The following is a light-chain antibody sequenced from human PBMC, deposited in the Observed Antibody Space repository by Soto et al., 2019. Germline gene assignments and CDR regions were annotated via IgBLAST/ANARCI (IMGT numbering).Light chain of an antibody. J-gene: IGKJ1*01. CDR1: QSVGLS. V-gene: IGKV3-11*01. CDR3: QQRTSWPPWT. CDR2: DAS. Sequence: EVVLTQSPATLSLSPGGRATLSCRASQSVGLSLAWYQQKPGQAPRLLIYDASERASGIPARFSGSGSGTDFTLTISSLEPEDFAVYYCQQRTSWPPWTFGQGTKWIS.